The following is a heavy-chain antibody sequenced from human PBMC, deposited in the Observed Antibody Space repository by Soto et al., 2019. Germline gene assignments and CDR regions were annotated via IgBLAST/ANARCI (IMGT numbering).Heavy chain of an antibody. D-gene: IGHD3-3*01. CDR1: GYTFTIYY. J-gene: IGHJ2*01. V-gene: IGHV1-2*02. Sequence: QVQLVQSGAEVKKPGASVKVSCKASGYTFTIYYMHWVRQAPGQGLEWMGWINPDSGGTKYAQKFQGGVTMTRDTSISTVDMELSRLRADDTAVYYCAREIRSGYYKYWYFDLWGRGTLVTVSS. CDR3: AREIRSGYYKYWYFDL. CDR2: INPDSGGT.